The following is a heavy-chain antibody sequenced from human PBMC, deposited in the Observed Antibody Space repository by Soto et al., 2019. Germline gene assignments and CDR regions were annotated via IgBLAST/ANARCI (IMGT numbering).Heavy chain of an antibody. V-gene: IGHV3-66*01. CDR2: IYSGGST. CDR3: ARGFCSGGSCSIIDY. D-gene: IGHD2-15*01. J-gene: IGHJ4*02. Sequence: EVQLVESGGGLVQPGGSLRLSCAASGFTVSSNSMIWVRQAPGKGLEWVSVIYSGGSTYDADSVKGRFTISRDNSKNTLSLQMNSLRAEDTAVYYCARGFCSGGSCSIIDYWGQGTLVTVSS. CDR1: GFTVSSNS.